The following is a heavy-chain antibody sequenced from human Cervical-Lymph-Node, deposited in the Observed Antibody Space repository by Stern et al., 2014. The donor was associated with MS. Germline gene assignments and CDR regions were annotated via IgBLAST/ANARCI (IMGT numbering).Heavy chain of an antibody. V-gene: IGHV3-49*05. J-gene: IGHJ4*02. Sequence: EVQLEESGGGLVKPGRSLRLSCTASGFTFGDYAMSWFRQAPGKGLEWVGFIRSKAYGGTTEYAASVKGRFTISRDDSKSIAYLQMNSLKTEDTAVYYCTRDRPFTIFGVAPDYWGQGTLVTVSS. D-gene: IGHD3-3*01. CDR2: IRSKAYGGTT. CDR1: GFTFGDYA. CDR3: TRDRPFTIFGVAPDY.